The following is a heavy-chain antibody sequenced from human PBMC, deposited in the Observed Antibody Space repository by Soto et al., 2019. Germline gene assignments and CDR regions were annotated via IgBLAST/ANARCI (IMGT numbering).Heavy chain of an antibody. CDR1: GYTFTRYY. Sequence: ASVKVSCKASGYTFTRYYINWVRQAPGQGLEWMGIINPATAITNYAQNFEGRITMTRDTSTSTVYMELSSLRSDDTAVYSCARDRVSIDVWGHGTTVTVS. CDR3: ARDRVSIDV. J-gene: IGHJ6*02. CDR2: INPATAIT. D-gene: IGHD3-10*01. V-gene: IGHV1-46*01.